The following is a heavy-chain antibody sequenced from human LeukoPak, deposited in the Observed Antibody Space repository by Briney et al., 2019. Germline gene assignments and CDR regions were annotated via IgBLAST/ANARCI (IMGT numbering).Heavy chain of an antibody. CDR3: AREAKSYDGGGYYLDY. Sequence: SETLSLTCTVSGASINNCYWGWMRQSAGKGLEWIGRIYTNGNTNYSPSLGGRVTMSVDTSKSQFSLRLSSVTAADTAVFYCAREAKSYDGGGYYLDYWGQGILVTVAS. J-gene: IGHJ4*02. CDR2: IYTNGNT. V-gene: IGHV4-4*07. CDR1: GASINNCY. D-gene: IGHD3-22*01.